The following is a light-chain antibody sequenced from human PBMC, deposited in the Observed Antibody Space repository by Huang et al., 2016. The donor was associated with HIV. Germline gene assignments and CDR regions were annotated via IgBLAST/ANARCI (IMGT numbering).Light chain of an antibody. J-gene: IGKJ1*01. CDR1: QSVLYSSDKKNY. CDR3: QQSYGRQPT. Sequence: DIVMTQSPDSLVVSLGERATINCKSSQSVLYSSDKKNYLAWYQQKVGQPPKLLIYCASTRESGVPARFSGSGSGTNFTLSISGLQAEDVALYFCQQSYGRQPTFGQGTKVEIK. CDR2: CAS. V-gene: IGKV4-1*01.